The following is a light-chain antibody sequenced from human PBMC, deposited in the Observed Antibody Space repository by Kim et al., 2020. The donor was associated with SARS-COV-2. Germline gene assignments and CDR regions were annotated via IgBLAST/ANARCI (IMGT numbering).Light chain of an antibody. V-gene: IGLV3-1*01. CDR1: KLGDKY. J-gene: IGLJ2*01. Sequence: SYELTQPPSVSVSPGQTASITCSGDKLGDKYACWYQQKPGQSPVLVIYQDSKRPSGIPERFSGSNSWNTATLTISGTQAMDEADYYCQAWDSSTGGVFGGGTQLTVL. CDR3: QAWDSSTGGV. CDR2: QDS.